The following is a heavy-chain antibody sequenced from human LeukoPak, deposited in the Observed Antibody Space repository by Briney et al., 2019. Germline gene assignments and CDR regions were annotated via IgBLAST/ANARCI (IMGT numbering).Heavy chain of an antibody. CDR1: GFTFSSYG. D-gene: IGHD6-13*01. V-gene: IGHV3-33*06. CDR3: ANSRGIAAAGKGRFDY. Sequence: GRSLRLSCAASGFTFSSYGMHWVRQAPGKGLEWVAVIWYDGSNKYYADSVKGRFTISRDNSKNTLYLQMNSLRAEDTAVYYCANSRGIAAAGKGRFDYWGQGTLVTVSS. CDR2: IWYDGSNK. J-gene: IGHJ4*02.